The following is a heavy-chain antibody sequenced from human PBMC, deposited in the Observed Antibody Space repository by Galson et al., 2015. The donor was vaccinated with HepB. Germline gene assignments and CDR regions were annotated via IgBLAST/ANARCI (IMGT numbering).Heavy chain of an antibody. V-gene: IGHV3-23*01. Sequence: SLRLSCAASGFTFSSYAMSWVRQAPGKGLEWVSAISGSGGSTYHADSVKGRFTISRDNSKNTLYLQMNSLRAEDTAVYYWAKDQRGNYYLSDYWGQGTLVTVSS. CDR1: GFTFSSYA. CDR2: ISGSGGST. J-gene: IGHJ4*02. D-gene: IGHD1-26*01. CDR3: AKDQRGNYYLSDY.